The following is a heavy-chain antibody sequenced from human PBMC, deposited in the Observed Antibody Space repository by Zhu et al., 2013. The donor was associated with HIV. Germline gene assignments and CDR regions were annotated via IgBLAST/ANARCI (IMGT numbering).Heavy chain of an antibody. D-gene: IGHD3-22*01. CDR1: GGSISSGGYY. CDR2: IYYSGST. CDR3: ARNYYDVYYYYYMDV. Sequence: QVQLQESGPGLVKPSQTLSLTCTVSGGSISSGGYYWSWIRQHPGKGLEWIGYIYYSGSTYYNPSLKSRVTISVDTSKNQFSLKLSSVTAADTAVYYCARNYYDVYYYYYMDVWGKGTTVTVSS. V-gene: IGHV4-31*03. J-gene: IGHJ6*03.